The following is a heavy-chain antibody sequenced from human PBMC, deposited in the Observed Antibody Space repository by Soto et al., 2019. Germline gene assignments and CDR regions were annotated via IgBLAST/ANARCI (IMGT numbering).Heavy chain of an antibody. D-gene: IGHD3-16*01. CDR3: ARWGTTGGFDL. J-gene: IGHJ4*02. CDR2: TSYDGNNK. V-gene: IGHV3-30*19. CDR1: GFRFKSFV. Sequence: QVQLVESEGGVVQPGASLRLSCAASGFRFKSFVMHWVRQAPGKGLEWVAFTSYDGNNKDYGDSVKGRFTVSRDNSQNTLHLQMDFLRPEDTALYYCARWGTTGGFDLWGQGTLVSVSS.